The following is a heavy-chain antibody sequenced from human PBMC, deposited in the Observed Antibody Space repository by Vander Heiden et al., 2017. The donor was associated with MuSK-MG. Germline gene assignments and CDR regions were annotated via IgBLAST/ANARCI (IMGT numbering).Heavy chain of an antibody. Sequence: EVQLVESGGGLVQPGESLRLSCAASGFTFSDHYMDWVRQAPGKGLEWVGRTTTKANSYTTEYAASVKGRFTISRDDSKNSLYLQMNSLRAEDTAVYYCARGRKPYYFDYWGQGTLVTVSS. CDR2: TTTKANSYTT. J-gene: IGHJ4*02. V-gene: IGHV3-72*01. CDR3: ARGRKPYYFDY. CDR1: GFTFSDHY.